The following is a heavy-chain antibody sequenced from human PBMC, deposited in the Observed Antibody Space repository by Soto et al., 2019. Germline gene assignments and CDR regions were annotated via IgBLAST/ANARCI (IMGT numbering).Heavy chain of an antibody. CDR2: IYPGGSDT. D-gene: IGHD6-13*01. Sequence: GESLKISCKGSGYSFTSYRIGWVRQMPGKGLEWMGIIYPGGSDTRYSPSFQGQVTISADKSISTAYLQWSSLKASDTAMYYCARTSAAGKYYYGMDVWGQGTTVTVSS. J-gene: IGHJ6*02. CDR3: ARTSAAGKYYYGMDV. V-gene: IGHV5-51*01. CDR1: GYSFTSYR.